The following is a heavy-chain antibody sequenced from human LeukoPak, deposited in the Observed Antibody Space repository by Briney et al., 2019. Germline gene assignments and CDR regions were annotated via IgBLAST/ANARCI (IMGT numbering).Heavy chain of an antibody. J-gene: IGHJ4*02. Sequence: GGSLRLSCAAFGFIFRNYPIHWVRQTPDKGLECVAVMSNDGNTKYYADSVRGRFSVSRDNSKNTVYLQMNSLRVEDTAVYYCVRDPILGYPDYFDSWGQGTLVTVSS. V-gene: IGHV3-30-3*01. CDR1: GFIFRNYP. CDR3: VRDPILGYPDYFDS. D-gene: IGHD2-15*01. CDR2: MSNDGNTK.